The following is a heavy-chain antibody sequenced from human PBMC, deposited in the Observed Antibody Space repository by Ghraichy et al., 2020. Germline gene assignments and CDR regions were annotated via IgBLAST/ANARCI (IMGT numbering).Heavy chain of an antibody. CDR1: GFTFSGYD. D-gene: IGHD4-23*01. J-gene: IGHJ6*02. CDR3: VRASRVARFYYYGGMDV. V-gene: IGHV3-48*02. CDR2: ISTSSRSI. Sequence: GGSLRLSCVGSGFTFSGYDLHWVRQSTGKSLEWISYISTSSRSIYYADAVKGRFTTSRDNALNSQFLQMKSLRDEETAVYYCVRASRVARFYYYGGMDVGGVGTTFTVS.